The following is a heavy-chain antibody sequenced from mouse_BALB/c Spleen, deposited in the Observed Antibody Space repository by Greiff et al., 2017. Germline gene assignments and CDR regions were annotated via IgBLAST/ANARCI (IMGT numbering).Heavy chain of an antibody. Sequence: VQLQQSGAELVRPGTSVKVSCKASGYAFTNYLIEWVKQRPGQGLEWIGVINPGSGGTNYNEKFKGKATLTADKSSSTAYMQLSSLTSDDSAVYFCARGGYGDYWGQGTTLTVSS. J-gene: IGHJ2*01. CDR2: INPGSGGT. CDR3: ARGGYGDY. CDR1: GYAFTNYL. D-gene: IGHD3-1*01. V-gene: IGHV1-54*01.